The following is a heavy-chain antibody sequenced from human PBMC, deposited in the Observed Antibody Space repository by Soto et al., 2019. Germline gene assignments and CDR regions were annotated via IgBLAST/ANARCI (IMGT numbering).Heavy chain of an antibody. J-gene: IGHJ4*02. CDR1: GFIFSTYG. V-gene: IGHV3-33*03. CDR3: ARALFFYTGYPGY. D-gene: IGHD5-12*01. Sequence: QVQLVESGGGVVQPGRSLRLSCAASGFIFSTYGMHWVRQAPGKGLEWVAVIWNDGSNKQYADSVKGRFTISRDNAKNSVFLHMNSLRAEDTALYYCARALFFYTGYPGYWGQGTPVTVSS. CDR2: IWNDGSNK.